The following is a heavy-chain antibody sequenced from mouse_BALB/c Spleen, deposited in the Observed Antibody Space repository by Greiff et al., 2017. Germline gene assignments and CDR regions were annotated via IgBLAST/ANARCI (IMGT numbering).Heavy chain of an antibody. J-gene: IGHJ3*01. CDR1: GYAFSSSW. CDR3: ARLYDGYHGGFAY. Sequence: QVQLQQSGPELVKPGASVKISCKASGYAFSSSWMNWVKQRPGQGLEWIGRIYPGDGDTNYNGKFKGKATLTADKSSSTAYMQLSSLTSVDSAVYFCARLYDGYHGGFAYWGQGTLVTVSA. D-gene: IGHD2-3*01. CDR2: IYPGDGDT. V-gene: IGHV1-82*01.